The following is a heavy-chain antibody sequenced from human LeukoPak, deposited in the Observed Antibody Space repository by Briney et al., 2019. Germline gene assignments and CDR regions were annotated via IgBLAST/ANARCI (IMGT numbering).Heavy chain of an antibody. Sequence: GGSLRLSCAASGFIFSSYAMHWVRQAPGKGLEWVALISYGGNNKYYADSVKGRFTISRDNSKNTLYMQVNSLRAEDTAVYYCARGYYDSQAGFDPWGQGTLVTVSS. J-gene: IGHJ5*02. CDR2: ISYGGNNK. CDR3: ARGYYDSQAGFDP. D-gene: IGHD3-22*01. V-gene: IGHV3-30*04. CDR1: GFIFSSYA.